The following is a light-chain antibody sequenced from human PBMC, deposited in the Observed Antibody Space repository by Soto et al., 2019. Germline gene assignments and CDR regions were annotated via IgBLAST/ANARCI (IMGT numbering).Light chain of an antibody. J-gene: IGLJ1*01. CDR2: EGS. Sequence: LTQPASVSGSPGQSITISCTGTSSDVGSYNLVSWYQQHPGKAPKLMIYEGSKRPSGVSNRFSGSKSGNTASLTISGLQAEDEADYYCCSYAGSSTYVFGTGTKSPS. V-gene: IGLV2-23*01. CDR3: CSYAGSSTYV. CDR1: SSDVGSYNL.